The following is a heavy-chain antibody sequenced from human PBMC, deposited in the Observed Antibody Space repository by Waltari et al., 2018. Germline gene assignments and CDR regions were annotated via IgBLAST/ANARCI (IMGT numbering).Heavy chain of an antibody. CDR3: AREEQWLVDY. J-gene: IGHJ4*02. V-gene: IGHV3-74*01. Sequence: EVQLVESGGGLVQHGGSLRLSCAASGFTFSSHCMHWVRQAPGKGLVWVSRINTDGSSTSYADSVKGRFTISRDNAKNTLYLQMNSLRAEDTAVYYCAREEQWLVDYWGQGTLVTVSS. CDR2: INTDGSST. D-gene: IGHD6-19*01. CDR1: GFTFSSHC.